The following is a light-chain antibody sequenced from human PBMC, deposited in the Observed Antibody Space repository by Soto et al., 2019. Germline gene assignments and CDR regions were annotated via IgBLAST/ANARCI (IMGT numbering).Light chain of an antibody. V-gene: IGKV3-11*01. CDR2: DAS. J-gene: IGKJ4*01. CDR1: QSVSSY. CDR3: QQRSNYT. Sequence: EIVLTQSPATLSLSPGERATLSCRASQSVSSYLAWYQQKPGQAPRLLIYDASNRATGIPARFSGSGSGTDFNLTISSLEPEDFAVYYCQQRSNYTFGGGTTVEIK.